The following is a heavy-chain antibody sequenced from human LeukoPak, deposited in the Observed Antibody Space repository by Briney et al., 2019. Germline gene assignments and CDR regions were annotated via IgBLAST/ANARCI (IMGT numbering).Heavy chain of an antibody. V-gene: IGHV1-69*06. CDR3: AKKAVTGGPPYYFDY. CDR2: IIPIFGTA. D-gene: IGHD6-19*01. Sequence: ASVKVSCKASGGTFSSYAISWVRQAPGQGLEWMGGIIPIFGTANYAQKFQGRVTITADKSTSTAYMELSSLRSEDTAVYYCAKKAVTGGPPYYFDYWGQGTLVTVSS. CDR1: GGTFSSYA. J-gene: IGHJ4*02.